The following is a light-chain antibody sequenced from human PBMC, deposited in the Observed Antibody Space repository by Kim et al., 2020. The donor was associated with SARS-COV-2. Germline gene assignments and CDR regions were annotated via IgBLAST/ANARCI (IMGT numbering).Light chain of an antibody. Sequence: DIQMTQSPSTLSASVGDKVTITCRASQSISGWLAWYQQKPGKAPNLLIYKASSLEDGVPSRLSGSGSGTEFTLTINSLEPDDFATYYCQHYHSYSPITFGQGTRLEIK. V-gene: IGKV1-5*03. CDR3: QHYHSYSPIT. J-gene: IGKJ5*01. CDR1: QSISGW. CDR2: KAS.